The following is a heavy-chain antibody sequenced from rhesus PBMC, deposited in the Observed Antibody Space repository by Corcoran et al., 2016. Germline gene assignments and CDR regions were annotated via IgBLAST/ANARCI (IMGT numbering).Heavy chain of an antibody. CDR1: GGSISGGYG. D-gene: IGHD3-28*01. CDR2: IYSSCGNP. Sequence: VKLQESDPGLLKPSETLSLTCAVSGGSISGGYGWGWIRPPPGKGLVWIGSIYSSCGNPHYKPSLKSRVTISKDTSKNQFSLKLSSVTAADTAVYYCAREFGGYYSGAAFDVWGQGLRVTVSS. V-gene: IGHV4S7*01. J-gene: IGHJ3*01. CDR3: AREFGGYYSGAAFDV.